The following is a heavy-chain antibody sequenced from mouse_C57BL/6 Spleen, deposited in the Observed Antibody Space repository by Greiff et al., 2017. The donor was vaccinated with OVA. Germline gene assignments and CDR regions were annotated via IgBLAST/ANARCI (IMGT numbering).Heavy chain of an antibody. D-gene: IGHD2-3*01. CDR3: TSRWLLLHYYFDY. CDR2: IRNKANNHAT. Sequence: EVKVEESGGGLVQPGGSMKLSCAASGFTFSDAWMDWVRQSPEKGLEWVAEIRNKANNHATYYAESVKGRFTISRDDFKSSVYLQMNSLRAEDTGIYYRTSRWLLLHYYFDYRGQGTTLTVSS. V-gene: IGHV6-6*01. CDR1: GFTFSDAW. J-gene: IGHJ2*01.